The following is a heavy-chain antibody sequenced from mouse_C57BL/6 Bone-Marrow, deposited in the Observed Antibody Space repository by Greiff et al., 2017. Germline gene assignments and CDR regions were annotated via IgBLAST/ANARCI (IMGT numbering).Heavy chain of an antibody. J-gene: IGHJ1*03. Sequence: VQLKESGAELVKPGASVKLSCTASGFNIKDYYMHWVKQRTEQGLEWIGRIDPEDGETKYAPKFQGKTTITADTSSNTAYLQLSSLTSEDTAVYYCARPIYDGYYVGWYFDVWGTGTTVTVSS. V-gene: IGHV14-2*01. CDR1: GFNIKDYY. CDR3: ARPIYDGYYVGWYFDV. D-gene: IGHD2-3*01. CDR2: IDPEDGET.